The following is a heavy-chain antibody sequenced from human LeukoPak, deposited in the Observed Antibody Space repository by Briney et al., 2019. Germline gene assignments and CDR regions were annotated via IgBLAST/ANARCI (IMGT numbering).Heavy chain of an antibody. CDR1: GYNFPTYW. V-gene: IGHV5-51*01. Sequence: GESLKISCKGSGYNFPTYWIGWVRQMPGKGLEWMGIIYPGDSDTKYSPSFQGQVTISVDESISTAYLQWSSLKASDTAMYYCARHGGYRREGDYWGQGTLVTVSS. J-gene: IGHJ4*02. D-gene: IGHD5-12*01. CDR3: ARHGGYRREGDY. CDR2: IYPGDSDT.